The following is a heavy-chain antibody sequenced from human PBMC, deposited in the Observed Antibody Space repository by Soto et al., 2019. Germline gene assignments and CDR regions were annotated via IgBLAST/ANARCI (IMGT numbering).Heavy chain of an antibody. CDR3: ARRPIAVPGTIYDAFDV. CDR2: IENSRTN. CDR1: GGSISSGNYY. D-gene: IGHD6-19*01. J-gene: IGHJ3*01. V-gene: IGHV4-39*01. Sequence: QLQLQESGPGLVKPSETLSLTCSVSGGSISSGNYYWGWIRQSPERGLEWIGNIENSRTNYYNPSLESRVTISVDTSMNQFSLRLTSVPAADTDVYFCARRPIAVPGTIYDAFDVWGQGTMVIVSS.